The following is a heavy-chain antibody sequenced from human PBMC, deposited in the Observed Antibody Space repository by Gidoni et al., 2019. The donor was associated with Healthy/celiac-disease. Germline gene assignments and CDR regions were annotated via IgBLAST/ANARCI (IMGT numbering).Heavy chain of an antibody. CDR1: GFTFSSYW. V-gene: IGHV3-7*01. J-gene: IGHJ4*02. D-gene: IGHD6-19*01. CDR3: ARDQSSGWPGRFDY. Sequence: GGGLVQPGGSLRLSCAASGFTFSSYWMSWVRQAPGKGLEWVANIKQDGSEKYYVDSVKGRFTISRDNAKNSLYLQMNSLRAEDTAVYYCARDQSSGWPGRFDYWGQGTLVTVSS. CDR2: IKQDGSEK.